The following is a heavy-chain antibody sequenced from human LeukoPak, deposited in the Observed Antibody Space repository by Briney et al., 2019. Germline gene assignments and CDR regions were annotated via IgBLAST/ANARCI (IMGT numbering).Heavy chain of an antibody. D-gene: IGHD3-10*01. CDR3: AKIGPLLWFGELFRGGRDWISDY. CDR1: GFTFSSYE. J-gene: IGHJ4*02. CDR2: ISSSGSTI. Sequence: GGSLRLSCAASGFTFSSYEMNGVRQAPGKGLEWVSYISSSGSTIYYADSVKGRFTISRDNAKNSLYLQMNSLRAEDTAVYYCAKIGPLLWFGELFRGGRDWISDYWGQGTLVTVSS. V-gene: IGHV3-48*03.